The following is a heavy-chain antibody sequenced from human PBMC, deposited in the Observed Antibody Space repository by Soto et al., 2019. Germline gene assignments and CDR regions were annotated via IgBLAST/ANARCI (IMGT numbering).Heavy chain of an antibody. J-gene: IGHJ5*02. CDR3: ASDTNYYGSGSYYNEAPRFDP. CDR1: GYSFTSYW. Sequence: PGESLKISCKGSGYSFTSYWISWVRQMPGKGLKWMGRIDPSDSYTNYSPSFQGHSTISADKSISTAYLQWSSLKASDTAMYYCASDTNYYGSGSYYNEAPRFDPWGQGTLVTVSS. D-gene: IGHD3-10*01. CDR2: IDPSDSYT. V-gene: IGHV5-10-1*01.